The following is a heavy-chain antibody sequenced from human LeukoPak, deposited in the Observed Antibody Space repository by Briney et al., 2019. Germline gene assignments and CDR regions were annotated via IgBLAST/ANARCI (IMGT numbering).Heavy chain of an antibody. CDR1: GYTFTSYV. CDR2: ISAYNGNT. CDR3: ARAGVAATWARFAP. D-gene: IGHD2-15*01. Sequence: GASVTVSCMASGYTFTSYVISWVRQAPGQGLEWMGWISAYNGNTNYAQKLQGRVTMTTDTSTSTAYMELRSLRSDDTAVYYCARAGVAATWARFAPWGQGTLVTVSS. V-gene: IGHV1-18*01. J-gene: IGHJ5*02.